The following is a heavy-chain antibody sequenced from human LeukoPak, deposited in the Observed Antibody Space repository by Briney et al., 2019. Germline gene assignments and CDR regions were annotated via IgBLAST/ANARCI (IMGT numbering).Heavy chain of an antibody. V-gene: IGHV3-30*03. Sequence: GGSLRLSCAASGFTFSSYGMHWVRQAPGKGLEWVAVISYDGSNKYYADSVKGRFTISRDNAKNSLYLQMNSLRAEDTAVYYCASGPELRFLEWLEDNWFDPWGQGTLVTVSS. CDR3: ASGPELRFLEWLEDNWFDP. J-gene: IGHJ5*02. CDR2: ISYDGSNK. D-gene: IGHD3-3*01. CDR1: GFTFSSYG.